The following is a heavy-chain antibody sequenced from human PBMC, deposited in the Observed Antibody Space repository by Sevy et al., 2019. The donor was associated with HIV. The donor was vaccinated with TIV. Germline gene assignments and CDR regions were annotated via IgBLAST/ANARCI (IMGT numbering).Heavy chain of an antibody. Sequence: GGSLRLSCAASGFTFSDYDMHWVRQAPGKGLEWVAVMSHDGNYKNHADSVKVRFTISRDNFKNTLYLQMNSLRLEDTAVYFCARLFSCGSDCYYLDYWGQGAPVTVSS. CDR1: GFTFSDYD. D-gene: IGHD2-21*02. J-gene: IGHJ4*02. V-gene: IGHV3-30*04. CDR3: ARLFSCGSDCYYLDY. CDR2: MSHDGNYK.